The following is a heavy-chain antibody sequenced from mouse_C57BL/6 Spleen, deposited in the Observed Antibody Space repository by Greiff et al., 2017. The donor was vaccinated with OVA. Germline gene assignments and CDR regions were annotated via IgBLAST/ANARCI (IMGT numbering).Heavy chain of an antibody. CDR3: TPITTGY. CDR2: IDPETGGT. D-gene: IGHD1-2*01. V-gene: IGHV1-15*01. CDR1: GYTFTDYE. J-gene: IGHJ2*01. Sequence: VQLQQSGAELVRPGASVTLSCKASGYTFTDYEMHWVKQTPVHGLEWIGAIDPETGGTAYNQKFKGKAILTADKSSSTAYIELRSLTSEDSAVYYCTPITTGYWGQGTTLTVSS.